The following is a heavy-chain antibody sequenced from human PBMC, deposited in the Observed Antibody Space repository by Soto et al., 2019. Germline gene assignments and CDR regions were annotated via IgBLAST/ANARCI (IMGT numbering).Heavy chain of an antibody. CDR1: GYSFTSYW. CDR3: ARQAGYCSSTSCYAYYYGMDV. D-gene: IGHD2-2*01. CDR2: IDPSDSYT. J-gene: IGHJ6*02. V-gene: IGHV5-10-1*01. Sequence: GASLKISGKGSGYSFTSYWISWVRQMPGKGLEWMGRIDPSDSYTNYSPSFQGHVTISADKSISTAYLQWSSLKASDTAMYYCARQAGYCSSTSCYAYYYGMDVWGQGTTVTVSS.